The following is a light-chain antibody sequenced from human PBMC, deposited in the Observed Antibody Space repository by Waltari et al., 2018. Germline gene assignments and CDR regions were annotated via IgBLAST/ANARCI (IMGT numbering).Light chain of an antibody. CDR1: SSDVGSYDL. V-gene: IGLV2-23*02. CDR2: EVN. CDR3: CSYAYAARI. Sequence: QSALTQPASVSGSPGQSITISCTGTSSDVGSYDLVSWYQLHPGKAPKVIIYEVNKRPSGGSNGVAGSKSGNTASLTISGLQAEDEADYYCCSYAYAARIIGGGTKLTVL. J-gene: IGLJ2*01.